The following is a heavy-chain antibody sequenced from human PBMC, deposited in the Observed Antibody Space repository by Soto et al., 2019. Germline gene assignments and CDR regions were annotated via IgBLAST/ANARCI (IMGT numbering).Heavy chain of an antibody. J-gene: IGHJ6*02. CDR3: AKDGPVITIFGVVIMGGMDV. V-gene: IGHV3-30*18. Sequence: GGSLRLSCAASGFTFSSYGMHWVRQAPGKGLEWVAVISYDGSNKYYADSVKGRFTISRDNSKNTLYLQMNSLRAEDTAVYYCAKDGPVITIFGVVIMGGMDVWGQGTTVTVSS. CDR2: ISYDGSNK. D-gene: IGHD3-3*01. CDR1: GFTFSSYG.